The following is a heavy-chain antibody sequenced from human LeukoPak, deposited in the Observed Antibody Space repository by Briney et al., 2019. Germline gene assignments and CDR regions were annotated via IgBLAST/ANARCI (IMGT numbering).Heavy chain of an antibody. J-gene: IGHJ4*02. CDR2: INTDGTTT. Sequence: GGSLRLSCAASGFTLSNYWMHWVRQAPGKGLVWVSHINTDGTTTNYADSVKGRFTISRDTAKNTLYLQMNSLRAEDTAVYYCAKGRYYYDSSGYNQYFDYWGQGTLVTVSS. V-gene: IGHV3-74*01. CDR1: GFTLSNYW. D-gene: IGHD3-22*01. CDR3: AKGRYYYDSSGYNQYFDY.